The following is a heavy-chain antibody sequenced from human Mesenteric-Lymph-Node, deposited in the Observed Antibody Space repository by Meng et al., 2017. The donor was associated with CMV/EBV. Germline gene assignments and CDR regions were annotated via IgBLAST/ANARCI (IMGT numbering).Heavy chain of an antibody. CDR1: GGSFSGYY. CDR2: INHSGST. D-gene: IGHD2-2*01. Sequence: SETLSLTCAVYGGSFSGYYWSWIRQPPGKGLEWIGEINHSGSTNYNPSLKSRVTISVDTSKNQFSLKLSSVTAADTAVYYCARDLPIVVVPAANWFDPWGQGTLVTVSS. J-gene: IGHJ5*02. CDR3: ARDLPIVVVPAANWFDP. V-gene: IGHV4-34*01.